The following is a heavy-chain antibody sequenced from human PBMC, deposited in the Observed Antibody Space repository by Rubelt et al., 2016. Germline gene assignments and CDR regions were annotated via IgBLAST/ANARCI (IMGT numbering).Heavy chain of an antibody. V-gene: IGHV4-34*01. CDR2: INHSGST. CDR3: ARGRGEQQLVRFFGY. D-gene: IGHD6-13*01. CDR1: GGSFSGYY. Sequence: QVQLQQWGAGLLKPSETLSLTCAVYGGSFSGYYWSWIRQPPGKGLEWIGEINHSGSTNYNPALKRRGPISVDTSKNQFSLKLSSVTAADTAVYYCARGRGEQQLVRFFGYWGQGTLVTVSS. J-gene: IGHJ4*02.